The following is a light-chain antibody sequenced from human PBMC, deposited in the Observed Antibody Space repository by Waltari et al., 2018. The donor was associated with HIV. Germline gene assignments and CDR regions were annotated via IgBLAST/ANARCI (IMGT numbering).Light chain of an antibody. CDR2: RNN. CDR3: AAWDDSLSGPWV. Sequence: QSVLTQPPSVSGTPGQRVSISCSGSSSNIGSNYVYWYQQLPGTAPKLLIYRNNQRPSGVPDRLSGATSGTSAALAISGLLSADEADYYCAAWDDSLSGPWVFGGGTKLTVL. J-gene: IGLJ3*02. CDR1: SSNIGSNY. V-gene: IGLV1-47*01.